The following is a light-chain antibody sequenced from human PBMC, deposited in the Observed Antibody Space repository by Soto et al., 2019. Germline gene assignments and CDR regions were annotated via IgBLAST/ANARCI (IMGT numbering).Light chain of an antibody. Sequence: DIQVTQSPPYLSASVGDIVTVTCQASQDSNTFLNWFQQRPGEAPKILIYATSNLEPGVPSRFSGRQSGTDFILSISSLQPEDVRTYYCQQSDNLPDFTFGPGTKVNI. CDR2: ATS. CDR1: QDSNTF. V-gene: IGKV1-33*01. CDR3: QQSDNLPDFT. J-gene: IGKJ3*01.